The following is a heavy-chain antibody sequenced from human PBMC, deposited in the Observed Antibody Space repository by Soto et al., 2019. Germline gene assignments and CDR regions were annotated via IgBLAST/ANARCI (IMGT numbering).Heavy chain of an antibody. D-gene: IGHD1-7*01. CDR3: ARYNWNYLYYYGMDV. J-gene: IGHJ6*02. CDR2: ISAYNGNT. V-gene: IGHV1-18*01. Sequence: GASVKVSCKASGYTFTSHGISWVRQAPGQGLEWMGWISAYNGNTNYSQKLQGRVTMTTDTSTSTAYMELRSLRSDDTAVYSCARYNWNYLYYYGMDVWGRGTTVAVSS. CDR1: GYTFTSHG.